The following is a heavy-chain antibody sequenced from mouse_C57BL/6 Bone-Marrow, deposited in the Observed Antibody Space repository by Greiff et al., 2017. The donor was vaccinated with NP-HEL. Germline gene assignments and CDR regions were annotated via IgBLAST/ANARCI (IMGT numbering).Heavy chain of an antibody. Sequence: QVQLKQSGAELARGGASVKLSCKASGYTFTSYGISWVKQRTGQGLEWIGEICHRSGNTYYNEKFKGKATLTADKSASTAYMKLRSLTSEESAVCFCEKKYRRLRRPYFDYWGQGTTLTVSS. V-gene: IGHV1-81*01. CDR2: ICHRSGNT. J-gene: IGHJ2*01. D-gene: IGHD2-2*01. CDR3: EKKYRRLRRPYFDY. CDR1: GYTFTSYG.